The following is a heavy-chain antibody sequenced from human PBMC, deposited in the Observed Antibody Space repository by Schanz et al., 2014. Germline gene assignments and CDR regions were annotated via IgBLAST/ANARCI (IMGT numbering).Heavy chain of an antibody. CDR1: GFTFSTYA. D-gene: IGHD3-10*01. Sequence: EMQLVESGGGLVQPGGSLRLSCAASGFTFSTYAMNWVRQAPGKGLEWVSSLSGGSSYIFYADSVKGRFTISRDNARYSLYLQMNSLRAEDTAVYYCAVLGGFGELPLDYRGQGTLVTVSS. V-gene: IGHV3-21*01. CDR2: LSGGSSYI. CDR3: AVLGGFGELPLDY. J-gene: IGHJ4*02.